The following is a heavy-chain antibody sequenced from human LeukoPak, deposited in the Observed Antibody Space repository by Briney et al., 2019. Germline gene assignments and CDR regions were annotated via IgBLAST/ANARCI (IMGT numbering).Heavy chain of an antibody. V-gene: IGHV1-8*03. D-gene: IGHD6-19*01. Sequence: ASVKVSCKDSGYTFTSYDINWVRQATGQGLEWMGWMNPNSGNTGYAQKFQGRVSITRNTSISTAYMELSSLRSEDTAVYYCARERYSSGCPAFDIWGQGTMVTVSS. J-gene: IGHJ3*02. CDR1: GYTFTSYD. CDR3: ARERYSSGCPAFDI. CDR2: MNPNSGNT.